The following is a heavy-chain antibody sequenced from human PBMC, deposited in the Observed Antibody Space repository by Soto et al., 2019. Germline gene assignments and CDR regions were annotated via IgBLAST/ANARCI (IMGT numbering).Heavy chain of an antibody. CDR3: ARDDSSSWQDX. Sequence: SVKVSCKASGGTFSSYTISWVRQAPGQGLEWMGRIIPILGIANYAQKFQGRVTITADKSTSTAYMELSSLRSEDTAVYYCARDDSSSWQDXWGQGTLVTVSS. V-gene: IGHV1-69*04. CDR2: IIPILGIA. CDR1: GGTFSSYT. J-gene: IGHJ4*02. D-gene: IGHD6-13*01.